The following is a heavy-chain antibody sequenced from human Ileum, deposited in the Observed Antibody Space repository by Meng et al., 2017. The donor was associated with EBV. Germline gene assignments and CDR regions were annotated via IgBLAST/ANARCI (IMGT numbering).Heavy chain of an antibody. J-gene: IGHJ4*02. CDR3: ARHHHSPTFDY. V-gene: IGHV4-39*01. D-gene: IGHD1-14*01. CDR2: VVYSGTN. CDR1: GGSISSSMYY. Sequence: PQFQEAGPVLVHASGTLFIRCTVAGGSISSSMYYWAWIRQPTGEGVEWIGSVVYSGTNYYTSSLKSRVSISVDTSKNQFSLKLSSVTAADTAVYYCARHHHSPTFDYWGQGTLVTVSS.